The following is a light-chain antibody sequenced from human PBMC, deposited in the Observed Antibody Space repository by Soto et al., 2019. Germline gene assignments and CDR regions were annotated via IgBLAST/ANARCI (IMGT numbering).Light chain of an antibody. CDR3: QQRSNWPPWT. V-gene: IGKV3-11*01. CDR1: QSVRSSH. CDR2: DAS. J-gene: IGKJ1*01. Sequence: EIVLTQSPATLSLAPGERATLSCRASQSVRSSHLAWYQQKPGQAPRLLIYDASNRATGIPARFSGSGSGTDFTLTISSLEPEDFAVYYCQQRSNWPPWTFGQGTKVDIK.